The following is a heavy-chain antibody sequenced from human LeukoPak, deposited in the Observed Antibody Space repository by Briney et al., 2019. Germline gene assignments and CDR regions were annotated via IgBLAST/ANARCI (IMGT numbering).Heavy chain of an antibody. CDR1: GFTFSSYA. D-gene: IGHD3-10*01. V-gene: IGHV3-48*04. CDR2: STGSTSTI. J-gene: IGHJ4*02. CDR3: ARAENYYASGGQRGYFGS. Sequence: GGSLRLSCAASGFTFSSYAMSWVRQAPGKGLECISYSTGSTSTIYYAGSVEGRFTISRDNARNSLYLQMNSLRAEDTAVYFCARAENYYASGGQRGYFGSWGQGTLVTVSS.